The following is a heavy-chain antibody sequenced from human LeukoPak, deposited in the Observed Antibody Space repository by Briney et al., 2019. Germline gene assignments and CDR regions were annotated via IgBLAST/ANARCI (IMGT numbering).Heavy chain of an antibody. J-gene: IGHJ4*02. CDR2: ISSSSSYI. CDR3: ARDLLASGILTGYSPFDY. Sequence: GGSLRLSCAASGFTFSSYSMNWVRQAPGKGLEGVSSISSSSSYIYYAESVKGRFTISRDNAKNSLYLQMNSLRAEDTAVYYCARDLLASGILTGYSPFDYWGQGTLVTVSS. V-gene: IGHV3-21*01. D-gene: IGHD3-9*01. CDR1: GFTFSSYS.